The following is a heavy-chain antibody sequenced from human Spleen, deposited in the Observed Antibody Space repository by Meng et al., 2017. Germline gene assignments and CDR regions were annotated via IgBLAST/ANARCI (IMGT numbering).Heavy chain of an antibody. D-gene: IGHD3-10*01. Sequence: SETLSLTCTASGGSISSYYWSWIRQPPGKGLEWIGSIYHSGSTYYNPSLKSRVTISVDTSKNQFSLKLSSVTAADTAVYYCARTRMVRGVIIDADAFDIWGQGTMVTVSS. CDR2: IYHSGST. J-gene: IGHJ3*02. CDR1: GGSISSYY. V-gene: IGHV4-59*01. CDR3: ARTRMVRGVIIDADAFDI.